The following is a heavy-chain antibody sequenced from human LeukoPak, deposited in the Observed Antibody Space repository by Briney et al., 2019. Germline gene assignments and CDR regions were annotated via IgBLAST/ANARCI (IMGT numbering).Heavy chain of an antibody. Sequence: GASVKVSCKPSGYNFNIFGVSWVRQAPGQGLEWMGWINPNSGGTNYAQKFQGRVTMTRDTSISTAYMELSRLRSDDTAVYYCARRQYYYYYMNVWGKGTTVTVSS. CDR2: INPNSGGT. V-gene: IGHV1-2*02. J-gene: IGHJ6*03. CDR1: GYNFNIFG. CDR3: ARRQYYYYYMNV.